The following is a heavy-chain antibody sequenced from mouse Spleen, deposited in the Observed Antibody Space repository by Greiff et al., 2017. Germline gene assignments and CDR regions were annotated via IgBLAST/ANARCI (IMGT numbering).Heavy chain of an antibody. Sequence: VKLQQSGPELVKPGASVKISCKASGYAFSSSWMNWVKQRPGKGLEWIGRIYPGDGDTNYNGKFKGKATLTADKSSSTAYMQLSSLTSEDSAVYFCARRGVYYDYDGGFAYWGQGTLVTVSA. CDR3: ARRGVYYDYDGGFAY. CDR2: IYPGDGDT. D-gene: IGHD2-4*01. J-gene: IGHJ3*01. CDR1: GYAFSSSW. V-gene: IGHV1-82*01.